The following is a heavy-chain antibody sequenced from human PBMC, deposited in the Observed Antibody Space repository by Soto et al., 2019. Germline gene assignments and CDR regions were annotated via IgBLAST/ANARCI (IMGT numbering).Heavy chain of an antibody. J-gene: IGHJ4*02. CDR3: ATAGRNTSFGVGFYFDY. Sequence: PSETLSLTCAVYGGSFSGYYWSWIRQPPGKGLEWIGEINHSGSTNYNPSLKSRVTISVDTSKNQFSLKMSSVTAADTAVYYCATAGRNTSFGVGFYFDYWAQRPLVTVSS. V-gene: IGHV4-34*01. CDR1: GGSFSGYY. D-gene: IGHD3-3*01. CDR2: INHSGST.